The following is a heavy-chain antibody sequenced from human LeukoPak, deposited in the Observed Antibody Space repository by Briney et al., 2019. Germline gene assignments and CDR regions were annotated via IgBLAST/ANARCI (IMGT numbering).Heavy chain of an antibody. Sequence: ASVKVSCKTSGYSFTGYYMHWVRQAPGQGFEWLGWINPNGGGTFYAQKFQDSVTMTRDTSINTAYMELSTLRLDDTAMYYCARGVAPAGKRLDPWGQGTLITVSS. V-gene: IGHV1-2*02. CDR3: ARGVAPAGKRLDP. J-gene: IGHJ5*02. CDR2: INPNGGGT. CDR1: GYSFTGYY. D-gene: IGHD6-13*01.